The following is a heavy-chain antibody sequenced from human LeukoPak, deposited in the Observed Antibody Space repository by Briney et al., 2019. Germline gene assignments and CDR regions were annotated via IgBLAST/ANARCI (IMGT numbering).Heavy chain of an antibody. CDR2: IRQDGGAK. V-gene: IGHV3-7*01. Sequence: GSLRLSCTVSGFIFNDFWMSWVRQAPGEGLEWVANIRQDGGAKNYVDSVKGRFTISRDNAKKSLYLQMNSLRAEDTAVYYCAPPPIAATGNWGQGTLVTVSS. CDR3: APPPIAATGN. CDR1: GFIFNDFW. D-gene: IGHD6-13*01. J-gene: IGHJ4*02.